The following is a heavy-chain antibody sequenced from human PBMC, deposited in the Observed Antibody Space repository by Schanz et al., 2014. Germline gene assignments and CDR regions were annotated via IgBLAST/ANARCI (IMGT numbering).Heavy chain of an antibody. Sequence: EVQLLESGGGLVQPGGSLRLSCAASGFTFSSYAMSWVRQAPGKGLEWVSALSGSGGSTYYADSVKGRFTISRDNAKNTMDLQMNSLRAEDTAVYDCARDARPNDEELTADYAIDNWGQGTLVTVS. V-gene: IGHV3-23*01. CDR3: ARDARPNDEELTADYAIDN. J-gene: IGHJ4*02. CDR1: GFTFSSYA. CDR2: LSGSGGST. D-gene: IGHD3-9*01.